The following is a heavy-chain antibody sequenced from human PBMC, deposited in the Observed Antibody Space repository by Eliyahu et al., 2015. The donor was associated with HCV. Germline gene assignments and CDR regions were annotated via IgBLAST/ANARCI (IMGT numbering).Heavy chain of an antibody. D-gene: IGHD4-11*01. J-gene: IGHJ6*02. CDR1: XFTFDVXP. V-gene: IGHV3-9*01. Sequence: EVQLVESGGXLVQPGXSLRLSXAAXXFTFDVXPMHWGRQAPGKGLEXVSGISWNSGSIGYADSVKGRFTISRDNAKNSLYLQMNSLRAEDTALYYCAKEGSNYYYGMDVWGQGTTVTVSS. CDR3: AKEGSNYYYGMDV. CDR2: ISWNSGSI.